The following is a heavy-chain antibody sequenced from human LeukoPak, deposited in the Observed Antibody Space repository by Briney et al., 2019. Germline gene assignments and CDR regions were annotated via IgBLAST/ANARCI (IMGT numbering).Heavy chain of an antibody. J-gene: IGHJ6*03. CDR1: GGSISSYY. D-gene: IGHD3-22*01. CDR2: IYTSGST. Sequence: PSETLSLTCTVSGGSISSYYWSWIRQPAGKGLEWIGRIYTSGSTNYNPSPKSRVTMSVDTSKNQFSLKLSSVTAADTAVYYCARVSDDSSGYYYYYYMDVWGKGTTVTVSS. V-gene: IGHV4-4*07. CDR3: ARVSDDSSGYYYYYYMDV.